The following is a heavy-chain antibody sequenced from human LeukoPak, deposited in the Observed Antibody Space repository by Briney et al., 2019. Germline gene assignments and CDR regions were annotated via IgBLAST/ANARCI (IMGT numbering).Heavy chain of an antibody. Sequence: GGSLRLSCAASGFTFSSYWMHWVRQAPGKGLVWVSRINSDGSSTSYADSVKGRFTISRDNAKNTLYLQMNSLRAEDTAVYYCARVYYYGSGEESDYWGQGTLVTVSS. J-gene: IGHJ4*02. CDR1: GFTFSSYW. CDR2: INSDGSST. D-gene: IGHD3-10*01. V-gene: IGHV3-74*01. CDR3: ARVYYYGSGEESDY.